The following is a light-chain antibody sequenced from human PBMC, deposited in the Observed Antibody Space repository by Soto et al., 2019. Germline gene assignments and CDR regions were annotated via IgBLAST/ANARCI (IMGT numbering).Light chain of an antibody. J-gene: IGLJ2*01. CDR2: GNS. CDR1: SSNIGAGYD. Sequence: QPPSVSGAPGQRVTISCTGSSSNIGAGYDVHWYQQLPGTAPKLLIYGNSNRPSGVPDRFSGSKSGTSASLAITGLQAEDEADYYCQSYDSSLSGVVFGGGTKVTVL. V-gene: IGLV1-40*01. CDR3: QSYDSSLSGVV.